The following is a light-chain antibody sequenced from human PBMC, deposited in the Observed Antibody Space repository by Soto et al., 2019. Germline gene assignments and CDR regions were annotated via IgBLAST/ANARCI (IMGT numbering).Light chain of an antibody. Sequence: IQSPSSLSASVGDRVTITCRASQTISIFLNWYQQKPGKAPKLLIYGASTLQGGVPSRFSGSGSGTDFTLTISRLQPEDFATYYCQRSYGSPPWTFGQGTKV. CDR3: QRSYGSPPWT. J-gene: IGKJ1*01. CDR2: GAS. CDR1: QTISIF. V-gene: IGKV1-39*01.